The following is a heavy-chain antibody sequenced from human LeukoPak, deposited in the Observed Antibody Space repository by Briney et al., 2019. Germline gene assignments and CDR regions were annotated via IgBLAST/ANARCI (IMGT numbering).Heavy chain of an antibody. Sequence: PSETLSLTCTVSGGSISSYYWSWIRQPPGKGLEWIGYIYYSGSTNYNPSLKSRVTISVDTSKNQFSLKLSSVTAADTAVYYCARDYDVLTAYPPTQLFEPWGQGTLVT. CDR2: IYYSGST. V-gene: IGHV4-59*01. J-gene: IGHJ5*02. D-gene: IGHD3-9*01. CDR3: ARDYDVLTAYPPTQLFEP. CDR1: GGSISSYY.